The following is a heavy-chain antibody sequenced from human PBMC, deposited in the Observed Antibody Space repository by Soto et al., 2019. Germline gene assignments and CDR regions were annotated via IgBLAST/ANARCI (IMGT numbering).Heavy chain of an antibody. CDR1: GYTFTSYG. D-gene: IGHD3-22*01. CDR3: ARDPRYYDSSGYYALWGYYYGMDV. Sequence: ASVKVSCKASGYTFTSYGISWVRQAPGQGLEWMGWISAYNGNTNYAQKLQGRVTMTTDTSTSTAYMELRSLRSDDTAVYYCARDPRYYDSSGYYALWGYYYGMDVWG. V-gene: IGHV1-18*01. CDR2: ISAYNGNT. J-gene: IGHJ6*02.